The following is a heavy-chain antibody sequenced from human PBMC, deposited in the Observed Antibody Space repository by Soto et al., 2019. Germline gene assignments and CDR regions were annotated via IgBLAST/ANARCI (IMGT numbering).Heavy chain of an antibody. CDR2: INQGGSEK. J-gene: IGHJ4*02. Sequence: GGSLRLSCTASGFTFSSHWMCWVRQAPGKGLEWVATINQGGSEKYYVDSVKGRFTISRDNAKNSLYLQVNSLRVEDTAVYYCARDGVDAGLYFDYWGQGALVTVSS. CDR1: GFTFSSHW. D-gene: IGHD2-15*01. CDR3: ARDGVDAGLYFDY. V-gene: IGHV3-7*01.